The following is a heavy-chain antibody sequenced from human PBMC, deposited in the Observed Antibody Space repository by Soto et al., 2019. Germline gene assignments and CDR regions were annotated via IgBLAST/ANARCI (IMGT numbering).Heavy chain of an antibody. CDR2: ITSSGSTT. CDR3: ARERYSYGPYYFDY. Sequence: QVQLVESGGDLVKTGGSLRLSCAASGFTFSDYYMSWIRQAPRKGLEWVSSITSSGSTTYYTDSVKGRFTISRDNAKNSLYLQMNSLRAEDTAVYYCARERYSYGPYYFDYWGQGTLVTVSS. D-gene: IGHD5-18*01. J-gene: IGHJ4*02. CDR1: GFTFSDYY. V-gene: IGHV3-11*01.